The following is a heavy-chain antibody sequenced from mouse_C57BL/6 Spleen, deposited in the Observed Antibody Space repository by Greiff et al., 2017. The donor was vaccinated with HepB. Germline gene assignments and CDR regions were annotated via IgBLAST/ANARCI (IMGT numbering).Heavy chain of an antibody. Sequence: QVQLKESGAELVRPGASVKLSCKASGYTFTDYYINWVKQRPGQGLEWIARIYPGSGNTYYNEKFKGKATLTAEKSSSTAYMQLSSLTSEDSAVYFCARDTTIDYWGQGTTLTVSS. J-gene: IGHJ2*01. CDR2: IYPGSGNT. V-gene: IGHV1-76*01. D-gene: IGHD1-1*01. CDR1: GYTFTDYY. CDR3: ARDTTIDY.